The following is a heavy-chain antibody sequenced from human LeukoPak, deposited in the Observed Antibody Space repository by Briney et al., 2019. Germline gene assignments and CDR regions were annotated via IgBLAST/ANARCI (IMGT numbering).Heavy chain of an antibody. CDR2: INPRGDTT. CDR1: GYKFTSYF. J-gene: IGHJ4*01. CDR3: ARDPGPGNQIDY. V-gene: IGHV1-46*01. D-gene: IGHD1-14*01. Sequence: ASVKVSCKASGYKFTSYFMHWMRQAPGQGLEWMGIINPRGDTTTYAQKFQDRLTLTRDASTSTAYMELSSLRSDDTALYYCARDPGPGNQIDYWGQGSLVTVSS.